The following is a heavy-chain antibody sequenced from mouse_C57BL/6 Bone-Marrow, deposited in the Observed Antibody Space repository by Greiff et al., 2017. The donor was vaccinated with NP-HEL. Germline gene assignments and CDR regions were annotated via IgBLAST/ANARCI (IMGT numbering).Heavy chain of an antibody. J-gene: IGHJ2*01. CDR1: GFTFSSYT. CDR3: ARHESTTVVAPYYFDY. Sequence: EVQGVESGGGLVKPGGSLKLSCAASGFTFSSYTMSWVRQTPEKRLEWVATISGGGGNTYYPDSVKGRFTISRDNAKNTLYLQMSSLRSEDTALYYCARHESTTVVAPYYFDYWGQGTTLTVSS. D-gene: IGHD1-1*01. V-gene: IGHV5-9*01. CDR2: ISGGGGNT.